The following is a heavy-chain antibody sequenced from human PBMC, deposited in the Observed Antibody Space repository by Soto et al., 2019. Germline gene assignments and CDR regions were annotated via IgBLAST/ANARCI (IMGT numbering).Heavy chain of an antibody. CDR1: GGSFNSYA. J-gene: IGHJ4*02. CDR2: IIPVLGLT. D-gene: IGHD1-1*01. V-gene: IGHV1-69*02. CDR3: ATAFQLQAY. Sequence: QVQLVQSGAEVKKPGSSVKVSCKASGGSFNSYAISWVRQAPGQGLEWMGRIIPVLGLTNYAEKFLGRFTITADTADKSTTVAYMELTSLRSEDTALYYCATAFQLQAYWGQGTLVTVSS.